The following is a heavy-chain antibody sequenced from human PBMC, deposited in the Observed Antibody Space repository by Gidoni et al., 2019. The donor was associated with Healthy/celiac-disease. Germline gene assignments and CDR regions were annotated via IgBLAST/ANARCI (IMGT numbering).Heavy chain of an antibody. CDR3: AKDQNVWEYSSGLAVVDY. V-gene: IGHV3-23*01. D-gene: IGHD6-19*01. J-gene: IGHJ4*02. Sequence: EVQLLESGGGLVQPGGSLRLSCAASGFTFSSYAMSWVRQAPGKGLKWVSAISGSGGSTYYADSVKGRFTISRDNSKNTLYLQMNSRRAEDTAVYYCAKDQNVWEYSSGLAVVDYWGQGTLVTVSS. CDR1: GFTFSSYA. CDR2: ISGSGGST.